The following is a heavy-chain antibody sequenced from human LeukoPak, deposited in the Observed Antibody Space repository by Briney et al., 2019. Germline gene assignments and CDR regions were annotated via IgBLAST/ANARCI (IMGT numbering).Heavy chain of an antibody. V-gene: IGHV4-59*13. CDR3: ARGPGDYKQETYYYYYGMDV. CDR2: IYYSGIT. J-gene: IGHJ6*02. D-gene: IGHD4-17*01. CDR1: GGSISSYY. Sequence: SETLSLTCTVSGGSISSYYWSGIRQPPGKGLEWIGYIYYSGITNYNLSLKSRVTISVHTSKNQFSLKLSSVTAAETAVYYCARGPGDYKQETYYYYYGMDVWGQGTTVTVSS.